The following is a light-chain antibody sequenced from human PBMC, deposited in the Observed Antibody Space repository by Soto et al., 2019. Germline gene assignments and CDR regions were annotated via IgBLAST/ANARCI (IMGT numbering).Light chain of an antibody. CDR2: GVS. V-gene: IGLV2-14*03. Sequence: QSALTQPASVSGSPGQSITISCAGTSSDIGGSEYVAWYQQHPGKAPKLMIYGVSNRPSGVSNRFSGYKSGNMASLTISGLQAEDEADYFCYSSRSSSTTFYVFGTGTKLTVL. CDR3: YSSRSSSTTFYV. CDR1: SSDIGGSEY. J-gene: IGLJ1*01.